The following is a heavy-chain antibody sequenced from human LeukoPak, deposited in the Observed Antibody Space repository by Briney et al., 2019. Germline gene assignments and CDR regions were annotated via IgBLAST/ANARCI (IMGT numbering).Heavy chain of an antibody. CDR3: ARGPDCGDRLDYFDY. D-gene: IGHD4-17*01. CDR1: GLTFSSHW. Sequence: QPGGSLRLSCAASGLTFSSHWRGWVRQASGKGLEWVASIKQDGSKYYVDSVKGRFFISRDNAKNSLSLQMNSLRVEDTAVYYCARGPDCGDRLDYFDYWGQGTLVSVS. V-gene: IGHV3-7*01. CDR2: IKQDGSK. J-gene: IGHJ4*02.